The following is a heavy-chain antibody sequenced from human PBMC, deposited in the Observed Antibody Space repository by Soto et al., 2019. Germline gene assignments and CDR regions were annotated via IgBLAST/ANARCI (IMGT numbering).Heavy chain of an antibody. J-gene: IGHJ6*03. V-gene: IGHV3-21*01. Sequence: EVQLVESGGGLVKPGGSLRLSCAASGFTFSSYSMNWVRQAPGKGLEWVSSISSSSSYIYYADSVKGRFTISRDNAKNSLYLQTNSLRAEDTAVYYCARDRGRYMDVWVKGTTVTVSS. CDR1: GFTFSSYS. CDR3: ARDRGRYMDV. CDR2: ISSSSSYI.